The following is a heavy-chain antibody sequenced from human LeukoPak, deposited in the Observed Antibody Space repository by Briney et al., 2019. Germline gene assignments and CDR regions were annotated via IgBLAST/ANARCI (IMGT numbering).Heavy chain of an antibody. D-gene: IGHD4-17*01. J-gene: IGHJ6*03. Sequence: SVKVSCKASGGTFSSYAISWVRQAPGQGLEWMGGIIRICGTANYAQKFQGRVTITTDESTNSAYMELSSLRSEHTAVYYCARAHTSTVTWYYYYDYMDVWGKGTTVTVSS. CDR1: GGTFSSYA. V-gene: IGHV1-69*05. CDR2: IIRICGTA. CDR3: ARAHTSTVTWYYYYDYMDV.